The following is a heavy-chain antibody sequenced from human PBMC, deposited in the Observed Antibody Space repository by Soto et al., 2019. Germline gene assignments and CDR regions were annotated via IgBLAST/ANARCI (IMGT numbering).Heavy chain of an antibody. CDR2: IYYREST. D-gene: IGHD6-13*01. J-gene: IGHJ4*02. V-gene: IGHV4-59*12. CDR1: GSSIRRYY. CDR3: AKDATGAAPY. Sequence: ETLYRTCAVHGSSIRRYYWSWIQQPPGKGLAWIWYIYYRESTNYNPSLKSRVTIPVDTSKNQFSLKLSSVTAADMDVYDCAKDATGAAPYWGQVTLVTIT.